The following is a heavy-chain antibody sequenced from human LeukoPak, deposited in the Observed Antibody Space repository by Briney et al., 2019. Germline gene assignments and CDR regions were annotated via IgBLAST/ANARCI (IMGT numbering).Heavy chain of an antibody. CDR2: IYSGGST. CDR3: ARGLGYCTTTTCLLPFDY. Sequence: GGSLRLSCAASGFTDSTYYMTWVRQAPAKGLEGVSVIYSGGSTYYADSVKGRFTVSRDNSQNTLYLQMISLRAEDTAMYYCARGLGYCTTTTCLLPFDYWGQGTLVTVSS. CDR1: GFTDSTYY. J-gene: IGHJ4*02. V-gene: IGHV3-53*01. D-gene: IGHD2-2*01.